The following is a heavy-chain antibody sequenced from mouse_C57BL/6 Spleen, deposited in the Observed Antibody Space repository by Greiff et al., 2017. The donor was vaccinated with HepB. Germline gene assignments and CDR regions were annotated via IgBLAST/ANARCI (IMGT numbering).Heavy chain of an antibody. V-gene: IGHV1-59*01. CDR2: IDPSDSYT. J-gene: IGHJ4*01. CDR1: GYTFTSYW. CDR3: ARWGPYYAMDY. Sequence: VQLQQPGAELVRPGTSVKLSCKASGYTFTSYWMHWVKQRPGQGLEWIGVIDPSDSYTNYNQKFKGKATLTVDTSSSTAYMQLSSLTSEDSAVYYCARWGPYYAMDYWGQGTSVTVSS.